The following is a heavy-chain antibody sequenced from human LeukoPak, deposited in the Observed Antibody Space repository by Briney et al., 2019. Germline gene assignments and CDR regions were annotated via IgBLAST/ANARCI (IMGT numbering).Heavy chain of an antibody. J-gene: IGHJ5*02. V-gene: IGHV3-23*01. CDR2: ISGSGGST. CDR3: AKDARQHIVVVAATVNWFDP. D-gene: IGHD2-15*01. Sequence: GESLRLSCAASGFTFSSYAMSWVRQAPGKGLEWVSAISGSGGSTYYADSVKGRFTISRDNSKNTLYLQMNSLRAEDTAVYYCAKDARQHIVVVAATVNWFDPWGQGTLVTVSS. CDR1: GFTFSSYA.